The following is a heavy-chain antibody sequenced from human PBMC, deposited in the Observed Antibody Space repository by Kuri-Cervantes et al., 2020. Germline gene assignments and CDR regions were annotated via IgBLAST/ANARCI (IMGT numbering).Heavy chain of an antibody. CDR1: GFTFSSNS. V-gene: IGHV3-48*01. J-gene: IGHJ4*02. D-gene: IGHD6-19*01. CDR3: ARAYSSGWYKAYYFDY. Sequence: GESLKISCTASGFTFSSNSMNWVRQAPGKELEWISYITTSSSTIHYADSVKGRFTISRDNAKNSLYLQMNSLRAGDTAVYYCARAYSSGWYKAYYFDYWGQGTLVTVSS. CDR2: ITTSSSTI.